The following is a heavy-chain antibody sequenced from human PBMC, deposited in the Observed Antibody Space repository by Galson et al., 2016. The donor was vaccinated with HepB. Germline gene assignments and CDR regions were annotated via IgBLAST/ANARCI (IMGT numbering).Heavy chain of an antibody. CDR2: ISVYSGDT. CDR3: ARGAGGYFDY. Sequence: SGYSFTSYSLSWVRQAPGQGLEWMAWISVYSGDTNYAQELQGRVTMTTDTSTSTAYMELRSLRADDTAVYYCARGAGGYFDYWGQGTLVTVSS. J-gene: IGHJ4*02. D-gene: IGHD1-26*01. CDR1: GYSFTSYS. V-gene: IGHV1-18*01.